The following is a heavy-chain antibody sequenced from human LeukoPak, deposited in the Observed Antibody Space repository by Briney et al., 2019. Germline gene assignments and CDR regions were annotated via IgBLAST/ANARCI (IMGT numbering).Heavy chain of an antibody. D-gene: IGHD4-17*01. J-gene: IGHJ3*02. V-gene: IGHV5-51*01. CDR2: IYPGDSDT. CDR1: GYSFTSYW. Sequence: GESPKISCKGSGYSFTSYWIGWVRQMPGKGLEWMGIIYPGDSDTRYSPSFQGQVTISADKSISTAYLQWSSLKASDTAMYYCASQSSRSEYYGDSYDAFDIWGQGTMVTVSS. CDR3: ASQSSRSEYYGDSYDAFDI.